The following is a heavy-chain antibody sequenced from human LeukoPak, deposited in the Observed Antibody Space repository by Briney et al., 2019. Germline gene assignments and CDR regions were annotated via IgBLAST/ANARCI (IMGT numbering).Heavy chain of an antibody. V-gene: IGHV4-61*05. CDR3: ARGVREYQLLPPGAFDI. CDR1: GGSISSSSYY. D-gene: IGHD2-2*01. Sequence: SETLSLTCTVSGGSISSSSYYWGWIRQPPGKGLEWIGYIYYSGSTNYNPSLKSRVTISVDTSKNQFSLKLSSVTAADTAVYYCARGVREYQLLPPGAFDIWGQGTMVTVSS. CDR2: IYYSGST. J-gene: IGHJ3*02.